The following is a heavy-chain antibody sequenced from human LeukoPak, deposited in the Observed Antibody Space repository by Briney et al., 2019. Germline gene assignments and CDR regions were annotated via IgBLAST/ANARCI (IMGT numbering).Heavy chain of an antibody. CDR2: IYYSGST. D-gene: IGHD2-21*02. Sequence: SETLSLTCTVSGGSISSGGYYWGWIRQHPGKGLEWIGYIYYSGSTYYNPSLKSRVTISVDTSKNQFSLKLSSVTAADTAVYYCARAGYCGGDCYLNWFDPWGQGTLVTVSS. CDR3: ARAGYCGGDCYLNWFDP. V-gene: IGHV4-31*03. J-gene: IGHJ5*02. CDR1: GGSISSGGYY.